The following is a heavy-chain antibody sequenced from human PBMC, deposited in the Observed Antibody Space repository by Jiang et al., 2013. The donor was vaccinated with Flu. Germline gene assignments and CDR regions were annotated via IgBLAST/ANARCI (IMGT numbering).Heavy chain of an antibody. CDR3: TTRTPYCSSTSCYVGDAFDI. D-gene: IGHD2-2*01. V-gene: IGHV3-15*01. J-gene: IGHJ3*02. Sequence: VKGRFTISRDDSKNTLYLQMNSLKTEDTAVYYCTTRTPYCSSTSCYVGDAFDIWGQGTMVTVSS.